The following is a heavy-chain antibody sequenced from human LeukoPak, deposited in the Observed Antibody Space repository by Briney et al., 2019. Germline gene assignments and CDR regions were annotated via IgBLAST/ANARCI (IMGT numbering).Heavy chain of an antibody. J-gene: IGHJ4*02. V-gene: IGHV3-53*01. CDR2: IYSGGNT. CDR1: GLTVSSNY. Sequence: PGGSLRLSCAASGLTVSSNYMNWVRQAPGKGLEWVSIIYSGGNTHYADSVTGRFTISRDNSQNTLYLQMNSLRSEETSVSYCTRLLYYYDSDIYQRYFDYWGQGTLVTVSS. D-gene: IGHD3-22*01. CDR3: TRLLYYYDSDIYQRYFDY.